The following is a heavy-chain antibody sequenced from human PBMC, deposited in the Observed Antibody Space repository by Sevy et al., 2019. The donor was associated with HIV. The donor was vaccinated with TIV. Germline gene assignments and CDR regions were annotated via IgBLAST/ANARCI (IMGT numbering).Heavy chain of an antibody. D-gene: IGHD6-19*01. Sequence: ASVKVSCKASGGTFSSYAISWVRQAPGQGLEWMGGIIPIFGTANYAEKFQGRVTITADESTSTAYMELSSLRSEDTAVYYCASGKVTVAGTQYYYYGMDVWGQGTTVTVS. CDR1: GGTFSSYA. J-gene: IGHJ6*02. V-gene: IGHV1-69*13. CDR2: IIPIFGTA. CDR3: ASGKVTVAGTQYYYYGMDV.